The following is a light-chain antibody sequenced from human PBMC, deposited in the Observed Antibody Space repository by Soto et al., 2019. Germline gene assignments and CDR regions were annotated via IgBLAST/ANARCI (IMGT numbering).Light chain of an antibody. CDR1: SSDVGGYNY. V-gene: IGLV2-14*01. J-gene: IGLJ2*01. CDR2: DVS. Sequence: QSALTQPASVSGSPGQSITISCTGTSSDVGGYNYVSWYQQHPGKAPKLMIYDVSNRPSGVSNRFSGSKSGNTASLTISGLQAEDKADYYCSSYTSSSTVVFGGGIQLTVL. CDR3: SSYTSSSTVV.